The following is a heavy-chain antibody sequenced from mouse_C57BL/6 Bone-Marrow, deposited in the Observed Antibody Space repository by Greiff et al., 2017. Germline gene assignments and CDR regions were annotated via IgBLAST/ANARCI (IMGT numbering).Heavy chain of an antibody. CDR2: IDPENGDT. CDR3: TTGPYDGYYPYYFDY. Sequence: VQLQQSGAELVRPGASVKLSCTASGFNIKDDYMHWVKQRPEQGLEWIGWIDPENGDTASASKFQGKATITADTSSNTAYLQLSRLTSEDTAVYYWTTGPYDGYYPYYFDYWGQGTTLTVSS. V-gene: IGHV14-4*01. D-gene: IGHD2-3*01. J-gene: IGHJ2*01. CDR1: GFNIKDDY.